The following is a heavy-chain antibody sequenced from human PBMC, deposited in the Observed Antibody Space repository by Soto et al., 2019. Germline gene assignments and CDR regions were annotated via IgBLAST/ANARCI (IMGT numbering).Heavy chain of an antibody. D-gene: IGHD1-1*01. CDR2: ISYDGSNK. Sequence: QAQLVESGGGVVQPGKSLRLSCAASGFTFSRSAMHWVRQAPGKGLEWVAVISYDGSNKYYADSVKGRFTISRDNSMNTLYLQMNSLRAEDTAVYYCARDLGWNGDDRGSLDYWGQGTLVTVSS. CDR1: GFTFSRSA. CDR3: ARDLGWNGDDRGSLDY. V-gene: IGHV3-30*04. J-gene: IGHJ4*02.